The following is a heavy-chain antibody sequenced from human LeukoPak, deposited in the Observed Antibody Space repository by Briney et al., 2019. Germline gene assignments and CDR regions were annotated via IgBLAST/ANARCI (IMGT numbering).Heavy chain of an antibody. CDR3: ARLSPPTEFDY. V-gene: IGHV4-59*08. J-gene: IGHJ4*02. CDR2: IYYSGST. Sequence: PSETLSLTCTVSGGSINSYFWSWIRQPPGKGLEWIGYIYYSGSTNYNPSLKSRVTISVDASKNQFSLKLSSVTAADTAVYYCARLSPPTEFDYWGQGTLVTVSS. D-gene: IGHD4-17*01. CDR1: GGSINSYF.